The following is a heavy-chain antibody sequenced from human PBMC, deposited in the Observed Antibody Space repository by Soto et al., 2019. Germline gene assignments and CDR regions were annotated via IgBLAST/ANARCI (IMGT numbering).Heavy chain of an antibody. J-gene: IGHJ4*02. CDR1: GFTFSSYA. V-gene: IGHV3-30-3*01. Sequence: GGSLRLSCAASGFTFSSYAMHWVRQAPGKGLEWVAVISYDGSNKYYADSVKGRFTISRDNSKNTLYLQMNSLRAEDTAVYYCARDRGLCTYDILTGYPYCAIDYWGQGTLVTVSS. CDR3: ARDRGLCTYDILTGYPYCAIDY. CDR2: ISYDGSNK. D-gene: IGHD3-9*01.